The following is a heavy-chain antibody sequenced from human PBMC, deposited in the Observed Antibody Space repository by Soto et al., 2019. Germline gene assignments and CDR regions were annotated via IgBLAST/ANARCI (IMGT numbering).Heavy chain of an antibody. D-gene: IGHD6-13*01. J-gene: IGHJ5*02. CDR1: GGTFSSYA. Sequence: PSVKVSCKASGGTFSSYAISWVRQAPGQGLEWMGGIIPIFGTANYAQKFQGRVTITADESTSTAYMELSSLRSEDTAVYYCARDQPEQQLVMNWLDPWGQGTLVTVSS. CDR3: ARDQPEQQLVMNWLDP. V-gene: IGHV1-69*01. CDR2: IIPIFGTA.